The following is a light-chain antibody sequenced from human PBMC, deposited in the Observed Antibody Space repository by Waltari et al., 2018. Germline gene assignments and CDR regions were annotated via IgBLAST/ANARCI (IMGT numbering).Light chain of an antibody. Sequence: QSVLTQPPSVSGAPGQRVTISCTGSSSNIGAGYDVHWYQQLPGTAPKLLIYGNSHRPSGVPDRFSCSKAGTPASRAITGLQAEDEADYYCQSYDSSLSGWVFGGGTKLTVL. V-gene: IGLV1-40*01. CDR3: QSYDSSLSGWV. J-gene: IGLJ3*02. CDR2: GNS. CDR1: SSNIGAGYD.